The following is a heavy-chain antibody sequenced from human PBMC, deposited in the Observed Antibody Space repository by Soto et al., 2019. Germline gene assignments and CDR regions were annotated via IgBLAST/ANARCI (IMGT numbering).Heavy chain of an antibody. V-gene: IGHV4-30-2*01. CDR2: IYKSGSS. D-gene: IGHD3-22*01. CDR3: VRSNTYYYDSSGYYPFDY. J-gene: IGHJ4*02. CDR1: GDSICRGDYS. Sequence: PSETLSLTCAVSGDSICRGDYSWNWIRQPPGKGLEWIGYIYKSGSSYHNPSLKSRVTISVDMSKNQFSLKLDSVTAADTAVYYCVRSNTYYYDSSGYYPFDYWGQGTLVTVSS.